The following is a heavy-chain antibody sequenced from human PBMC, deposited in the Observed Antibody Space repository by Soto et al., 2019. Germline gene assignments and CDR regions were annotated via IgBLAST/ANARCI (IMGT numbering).Heavy chain of an antibody. D-gene: IGHD3-3*01. CDR2: ISAHNGNT. Sequence: ASVKVSCKASGYTFTSYGISWVRQAPGQGLEWMGWISAHNGNTNYAQKLQGRVTMTTDTSTSTAYMELRSLRSDDTAVYYCARRPYDFWSGYPDYWGQGTLVTVSS. CDR3: ARRPYDFWSGYPDY. V-gene: IGHV1-18*04. CDR1: GYTFTSYG. J-gene: IGHJ4*02.